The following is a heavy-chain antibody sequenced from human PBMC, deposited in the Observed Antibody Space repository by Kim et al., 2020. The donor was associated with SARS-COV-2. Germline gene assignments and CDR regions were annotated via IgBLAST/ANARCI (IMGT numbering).Heavy chain of an antibody. CDR3: ARYDF. Sequence: ISHKGRVNYHPSIKSRVTISANTSNNQFSLKMNSVTAADTASYYCARYDFWSRGTLVTVSS. CDR2: ISHKGRV. J-gene: IGHJ4*02. V-gene: IGHV4-34*01. D-gene: IGHD3-3*01.